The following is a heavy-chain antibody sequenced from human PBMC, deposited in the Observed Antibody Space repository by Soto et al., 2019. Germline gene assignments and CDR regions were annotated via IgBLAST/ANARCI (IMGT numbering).Heavy chain of an antibody. D-gene: IGHD2-21*01. Sequence: QVQLVQSGGGVVQPGRTLRLSCAAAGFSLTAFGMQWVRQPPGKGLQVVARLTHDGGSAFYADSVKGRFTVCRDTSKNTLYLQMNSLSPEDTAIYYCASIADYWGQGTLVTVSS. CDR1: GFSLTAFG. J-gene: IGHJ4*02. CDR2: LTHDGGSA. V-gene: IGHV3-30*05. CDR3: ASIADY.